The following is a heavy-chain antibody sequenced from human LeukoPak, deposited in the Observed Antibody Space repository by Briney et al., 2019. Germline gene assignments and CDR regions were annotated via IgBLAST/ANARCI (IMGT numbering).Heavy chain of an antibody. CDR1: GGSFSGYY. J-gene: IGHJ6*04. D-gene: IGHD2-2*01. Sequence: SETLSLTCAVYGGSFSGYYWSWIRQPPGKGLEWIGEINHSGSTNYNPSLKSRVTISVDTSKNQFSLKLSSVTAADTAVYYCARGRGGCSSTSCYAPYHYYYGMDVWGKGTTVTVSS. V-gene: IGHV4-34*01. CDR3: ARGRGGCSSTSCYAPYHYYYGMDV. CDR2: INHSGST.